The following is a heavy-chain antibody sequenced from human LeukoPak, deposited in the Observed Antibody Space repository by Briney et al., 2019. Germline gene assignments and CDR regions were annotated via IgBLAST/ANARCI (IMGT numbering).Heavy chain of an antibody. CDR1: GFTFSNYA. D-gene: IGHD3-9*01. Sequence: GASLGLSCAASGFTFSNYAMSWVGQAPGKGLEWVSAITGSGGGTYYADSVKGRFTISRDNSKNTLYLQMNSLRAEDTAVYYCAKWGDYDVLTGYYDPDYWGQATLVTVSS. V-gene: IGHV3-23*01. CDR2: ITGSGGGT. CDR3: AKWGDYDVLTGYYDPDY. J-gene: IGHJ4*02.